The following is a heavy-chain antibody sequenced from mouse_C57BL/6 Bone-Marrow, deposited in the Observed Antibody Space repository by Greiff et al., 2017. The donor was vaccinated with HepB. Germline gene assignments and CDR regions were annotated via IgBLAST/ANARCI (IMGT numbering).Heavy chain of an antibody. CDR2: INPYNGGT. V-gene: IGHV1-19*01. Sequence: VQLKESGPVLVKPGASVKMSCKASGYTFTDYYMNWVKQSHGKSLEWIGVINPYNGGTSYNQKFKGKATLTVDKSSSTAYMELNSLTSEDSAVYYCARSLGLYWYFDVWGTGTTVTVSS. D-gene: IGHD3-3*01. CDR3: ARSLGLYWYFDV. J-gene: IGHJ1*03. CDR1: GYTFTDYY.